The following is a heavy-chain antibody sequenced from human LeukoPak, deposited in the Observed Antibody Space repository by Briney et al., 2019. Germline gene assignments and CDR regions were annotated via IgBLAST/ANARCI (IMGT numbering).Heavy chain of an antibody. CDR1: GGSISSYY. Sequence: SETLSLTCTVSGGSISSYYWSWIRQPPGKGLEWIGYIYYSGSTNYNPSLKSRVTISVDTSKNQFSLKLSSVTAAGTAVYYCARAPRTFWSGYFGMDVWGQGTTVTVSS. CDR3: ARAPRTFWSGYFGMDV. D-gene: IGHD3-3*01. J-gene: IGHJ6*02. CDR2: IYYSGST. V-gene: IGHV4-59*01.